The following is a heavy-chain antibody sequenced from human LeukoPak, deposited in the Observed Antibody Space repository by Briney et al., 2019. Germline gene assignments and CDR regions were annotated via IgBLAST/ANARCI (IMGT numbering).Heavy chain of an antibody. J-gene: IGHJ4*02. V-gene: IGHV1-2*02. CDR1: GYTFTDYY. CDR2: INPNSGGT. CDR3: ARGWGKAFDY. D-gene: IGHD7-27*01. Sequence: ASVTVSCKASGYTFTDYYMHWVRQAPGQGLEWMGWINPNSGGTNYAQKFQGRVTMTRDTSISTAYMELRRLRSDDTAVYYCARGWGKAFDYWGQGTLVTVSS.